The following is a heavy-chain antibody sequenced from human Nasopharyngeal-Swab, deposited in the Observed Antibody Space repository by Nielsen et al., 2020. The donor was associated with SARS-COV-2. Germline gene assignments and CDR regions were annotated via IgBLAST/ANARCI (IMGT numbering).Heavy chain of an antibody. J-gene: IGHJ6*03. D-gene: IGHD3-22*01. CDR2: IIPIFGTA. CDR3: ARGGDYYDSSGYYYASYYYMDV. V-gene: IGHV1-69*01. Sequence: WVRQAPGHGLEWMGGIIPIFGTANYAQKFQGRVTITADESTSTAYMELSSLRSEDTAVYYCARGGDYYDSSGYYYASYYYMDVWGKGTTVTVSS.